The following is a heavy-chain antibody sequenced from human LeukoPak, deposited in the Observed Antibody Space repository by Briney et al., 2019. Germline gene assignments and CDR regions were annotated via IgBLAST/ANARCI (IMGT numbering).Heavy chain of an antibody. D-gene: IGHD2-15*01. Sequence: ASVKVSCKASGYTFTGYYMHWVRQAPGQGLEWMGWINPNSGGTNYAQKFQGWVTMTRDTSISTAYMELSRLRSDDTAVYYCARGSAIVVVVAAPLSAEYFQHWGQGTLVTVSS. CDR2: INPNSGGT. CDR1: GYTFTGYY. V-gene: IGHV1-2*04. J-gene: IGHJ1*01. CDR3: ARGSAIVVVVAAPLSAEYFQH.